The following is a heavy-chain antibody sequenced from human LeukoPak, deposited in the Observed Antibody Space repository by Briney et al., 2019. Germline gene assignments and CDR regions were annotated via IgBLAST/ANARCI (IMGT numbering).Heavy chain of an antibody. J-gene: IGHJ5*02. V-gene: IGHV4-61*05. CDR2: IYYSGST. D-gene: IGHD6-19*01. CDR1: GGSISSSNYY. Sequence: PSETLSLTCTVSGGSISSSNYYWGWFRQPPGKGLEWIGSIYYSGSTRYSPSLKSRVTISVDTSKNQFSLRLSSVTAADTAVYYCARSHSSGWNLWFDPWGQGTLVTVSS. CDR3: ARSHSSGWNLWFDP.